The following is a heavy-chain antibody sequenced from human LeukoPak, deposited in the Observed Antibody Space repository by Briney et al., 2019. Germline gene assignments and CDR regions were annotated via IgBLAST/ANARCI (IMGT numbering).Heavy chain of an antibody. CDR3: ARVWYSGSYPVDY. J-gene: IGHJ4*02. CDR1: GFTFSSYE. V-gene: IGHV3-48*03. Sequence: GGSLRLSCAASGFTFSSYEMNWVRQAPGKGLEWVSHISSSGRTTYYADSVKGRFTISRDNAKNSLYLQMSSLRVEDTAVYYCARVWYSGSYPVDYWGQGTLVTVSS. CDR2: ISSSGRTT. D-gene: IGHD1-26*01.